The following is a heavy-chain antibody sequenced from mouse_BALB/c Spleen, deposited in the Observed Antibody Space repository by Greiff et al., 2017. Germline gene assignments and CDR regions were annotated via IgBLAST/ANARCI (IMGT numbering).Heavy chain of an antibody. CDR2: ISYDGSN. V-gene: IGHV3-6*02. CDR1: GYSITSGYY. Sequence: ESGPGLVKPSQSLSLTCSVTGYSITSGYYWNWIRQFPGNKLEWMGYISYDGSNKYNPSLKNRISITRDTSKNQFFLKLNSVTTEDTATYYCARGDYGLFDYWGQGTTLTVSS. J-gene: IGHJ2*01. D-gene: IGHD1-2*01. CDR3: ARGDYGLFDY.